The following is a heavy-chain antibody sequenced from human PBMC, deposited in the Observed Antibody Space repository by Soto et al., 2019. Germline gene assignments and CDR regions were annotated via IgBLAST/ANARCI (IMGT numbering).Heavy chain of an antibody. CDR2: ISAYNGNT. Sequence: GASVKGSCKASGLTFSRYGFSWVRQAPGQGLEWMGWISAYNGNTNYAQKLQGRVTMTTDTSTSTAYMVLRSLRSDDTAVYYCARDPHSSGYRHYDYWGQGTLVTVSS. CDR3: ARDPHSSGYRHYDY. V-gene: IGHV1-18*01. CDR1: GLTFSRYG. D-gene: IGHD3-22*01. J-gene: IGHJ4*02.